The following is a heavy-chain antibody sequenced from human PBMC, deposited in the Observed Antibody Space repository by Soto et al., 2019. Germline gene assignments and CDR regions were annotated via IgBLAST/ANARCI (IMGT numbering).Heavy chain of an antibody. Sequence: PGESLKISCEGSGYSFTSYWIAWVRQMPGKGLEWMGMIWPADSDTGYSPSFQGQVTISADKSISTAYLQWSSLKASDTAMYYCARHAVQDIVVVPAATKDYYYYYGMDVWGQGTTVTVSS. CDR1: GYSFTSYW. CDR2: IWPADSDT. V-gene: IGHV5-51*01. J-gene: IGHJ6*02. D-gene: IGHD2-2*01. CDR3: ARHAVQDIVVVPAATKDYYYYYGMDV.